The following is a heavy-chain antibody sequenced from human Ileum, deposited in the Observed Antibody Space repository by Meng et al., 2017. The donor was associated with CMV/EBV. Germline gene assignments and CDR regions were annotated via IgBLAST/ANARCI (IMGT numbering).Heavy chain of an antibody. V-gene: IGHV4-34*01. J-gene: IGHJ4*02. D-gene: IGHD3-3*01. CDR3: ARASPQRRFLSY. Sequence: QRHQWGAGPLKPSETLSLVFAVLKSAVSDYYWNWIRQSPGKGLEWIGEIKNRGSTNYNPSLKSRVTISIDTSRNQFSLKLTSMTAADTAVYYCARASPQRRFLSYWGQGTLVTVSS. CDR2: IKNRGST. CDR1: KSAVSDYY.